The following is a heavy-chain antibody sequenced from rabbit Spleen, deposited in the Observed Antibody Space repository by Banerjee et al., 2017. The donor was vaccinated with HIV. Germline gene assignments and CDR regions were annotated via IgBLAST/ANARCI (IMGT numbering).Heavy chain of an antibody. J-gene: IGHJ2*01. D-gene: IGHD1-1*01. CDR3: ARNYVNAFDP. CDR2: IDTNNGDT. V-gene: IGHV1S40*01. CDR1: GFSFSSNC. Sequence: QSLVESGGGLVKPGGTLILTCTDSGFSFSSNCKFWVRQAPGKGLEWIACIDTNNGDTDSANWPKGRFTISKTSSTTVTLQMTSLTAADTATYFCARNYVNAFDPWGPGTLVTVS.